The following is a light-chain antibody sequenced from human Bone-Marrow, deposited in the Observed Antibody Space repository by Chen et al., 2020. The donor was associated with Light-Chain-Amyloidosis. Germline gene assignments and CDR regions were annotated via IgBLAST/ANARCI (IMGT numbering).Light chain of an antibody. CDR3: QVWDRSSDRPV. V-gene: IGLV3-21*02. J-gene: IGLJ3*02. Sequence: SYVLTQPSSVSVAPGQTATIACGGNNIGSTSVHWYQQTPGQAPLLVVYDDSDRPSGIPERLSGSNSGNTATVTISRVAAGDEADYCCQVWDRSSDRPVFGGGTKLTVL. CDR2: DDS. CDR1: NIGSTS.